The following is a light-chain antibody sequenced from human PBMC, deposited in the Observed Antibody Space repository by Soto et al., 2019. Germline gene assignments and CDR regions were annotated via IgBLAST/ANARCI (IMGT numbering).Light chain of an antibody. Sequence: EIVLTQSPGTLSLSPGERATLSCRASQSVSSSYLAWYQQKPGQAPRLLIYGASSRATGIPDRFSGSGSGTDFTLTISRLEPXXFAVYYCQQYGSSPFTFGPGTKVDIK. CDR2: GAS. CDR1: QSVSSSY. J-gene: IGKJ3*01. V-gene: IGKV3-20*01. CDR3: QQYGSSPFT.